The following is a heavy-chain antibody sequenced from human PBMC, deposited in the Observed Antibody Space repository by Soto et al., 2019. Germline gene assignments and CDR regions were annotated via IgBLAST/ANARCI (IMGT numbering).Heavy chain of an antibody. J-gene: IGHJ3*02. CDR3: ARVSGITMVGGVRDAFDI. CDR2: ISAYNGNT. D-gene: IGHD3-10*01. V-gene: IGHV1-18*01. CDR1: GYTFTSYG. Sequence: ASVKVSCKASGYTFTSYGISWVRQAPGQGLEWMGWISAYNGNTNYAQKLQGRVTMTTDTSTSTAYMELRSLRSDDTAVYYCARVSGITMVGGVRDAFDIWGQGTMVTVSS.